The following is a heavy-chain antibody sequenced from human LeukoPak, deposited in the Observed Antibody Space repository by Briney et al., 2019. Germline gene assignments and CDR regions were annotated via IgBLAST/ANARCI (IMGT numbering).Heavy chain of an antibody. CDR2: IWYDGSNK. CDR1: GFTFSSYG. V-gene: IGHV3-33*01. D-gene: IGHD4-17*01. Sequence: PGGSLRLSCAASGFTFSSYGMHWVRQAPGKGLEWVAVIWYDGSNKYYADSVKGRFTISRDNSKNTLYLQMNSLRAEDTAVYYCARDDDYGDYWLADWGQGTLVTVSS. J-gene: IGHJ4*02. CDR3: ARDDDYGDYWLAD.